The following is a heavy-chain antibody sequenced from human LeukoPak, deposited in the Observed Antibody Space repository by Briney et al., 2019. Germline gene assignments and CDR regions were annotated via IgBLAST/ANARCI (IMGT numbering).Heavy chain of an antibody. CDR1: GFTFGKYW. J-gene: IGHJ4*02. CDR3: ARDQYDTWSRRGNFDS. D-gene: IGHD3-3*01. V-gene: IGHV3-7*03. CDR2: IKLDGSEK. Sequence: PGGSLRLSCVASGFTFGKYWMSWVRQAPGKGLEWVANIKLDGSEKNYVDSVKGRFTFSRDNTRNSLYLQMNSLRVEDTAVFYCARDQYDTWSRRGNFDSWGQGTLVIVSS.